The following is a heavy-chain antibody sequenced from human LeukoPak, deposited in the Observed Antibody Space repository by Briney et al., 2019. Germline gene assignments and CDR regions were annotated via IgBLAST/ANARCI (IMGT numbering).Heavy chain of an antibody. CDR1: NFTFSSYS. CDR2: ITSRSAYI. CDR3: ARDEETVAGLNGFDL. V-gene: IGHV3-21*01. Sequence: PGGSLRLSCAASNFTFSSYSMNWFRQAPGKGLEWVASITSRSAYIFYADSVKGRFTVSRDNAENSLSPQMNSLRAEDTGVYYCARDEETVAGLNGFDLWGQGTLVTVSS. J-gene: IGHJ4*02. D-gene: IGHD6-19*01.